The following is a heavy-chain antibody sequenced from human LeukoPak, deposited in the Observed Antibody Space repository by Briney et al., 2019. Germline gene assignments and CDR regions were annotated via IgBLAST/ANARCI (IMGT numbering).Heavy chain of an antibody. Sequence: PSETLSLTCTVSGGSISSYYWSWIRQPVGKGLEWIGRIYSSGSTNYNPSLKSRVTMSVDTSKNQFSLKLNSVTAADTAVYYCARGSYDYIWGSYRSYYFDYWGQGTLVTVSS. V-gene: IGHV4-4*07. J-gene: IGHJ4*02. D-gene: IGHD3-16*02. CDR2: IYSSGST. CDR3: ARGSYDYIWGSYRSYYFDY. CDR1: GGSISSYY.